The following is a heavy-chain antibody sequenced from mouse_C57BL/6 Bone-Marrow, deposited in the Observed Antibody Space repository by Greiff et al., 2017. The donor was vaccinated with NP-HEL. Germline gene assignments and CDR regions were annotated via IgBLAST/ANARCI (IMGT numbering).Heavy chain of an antibody. CDR3: AIGFITTVVAEY. J-gene: IGHJ2*01. V-gene: IGHV1-74*01. D-gene: IGHD1-1*01. CDR1: GYTFTSYW. CDR2: IHPSDSDT. Sequence: QVQLKQPGAELVKPGASVKVSCKASGYTFTSYWMHWVKQRPGQGLEWIGRIHPSDSDTNYNQKFKGKATLTVDQSSSTAYMQLSSLTSEDSAVYYCAIGFITTVVAEYWGQGTTLTVSS.